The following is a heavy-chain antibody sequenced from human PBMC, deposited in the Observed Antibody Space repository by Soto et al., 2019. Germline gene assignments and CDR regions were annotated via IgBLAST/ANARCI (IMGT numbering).Heavy chain of an antibody. CDR2: IKQDGSEK. CDR3: ARDQTYYDFWSGYYPYSGMDV. J-gene: IGHJ6*02. D-gene: IGHD3-3*01. CDR1: GFTFSSYW. Sequence: GGSLRLSCAASGFTFSSYWMSWVRQAPGKGLEWVANIKQDGSEKYYVDSVKGRFTISRDNAKNSLYLQMNSLRAEDTAVYYCARDQTYYDFWSGYYPYSGMDVWGQGTTVTVYS. V-gene: IGHV3-7*03.